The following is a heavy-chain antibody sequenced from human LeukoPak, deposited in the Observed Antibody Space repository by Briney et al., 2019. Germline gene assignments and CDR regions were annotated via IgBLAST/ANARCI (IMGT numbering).Heavy chain of an antibody. D-gene: IGHD3-22*01. CDR2: IKSKTDGGTT. Sequence: GGSLRLSCAASGFTFSNAWMSWVRQAPGKGLEWVGRIKSKTDGGTTDYAAPVKGRFTISRDDSKNTLYLQMNSLKTEDTAVYYCTTGPLYDSSCYPFDYWGQGTLVTVSS. CDR1: GFTFSNAW. V-gene: IGHV3-15*01. CDR3: TTGPLYDSSCYPFDY. J-gene: IGHJ4*02.